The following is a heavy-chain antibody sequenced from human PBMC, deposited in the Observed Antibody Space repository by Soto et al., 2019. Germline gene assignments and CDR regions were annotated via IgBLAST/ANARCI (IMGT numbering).Heavy chain of an antibody. CDR1: GFIFSKYC. CDR3: AKDRVIQLLPIWPDP. V-gene: IGHV3-30*18. J-gene: IGHJ5*02. CDR2: VSSDGNNK. Sequence: SLRLSCAASGFIFSKYCMHWVRQAPGKGLEWVAFVSSDGNNKYYGDSVKGRFTISRDNSKNMVFLQVDSLRVDDTAVYYCAKDRVIQLLPIWPDPWGQGTLVTVSS. D-gene: IGHD2-2*01.